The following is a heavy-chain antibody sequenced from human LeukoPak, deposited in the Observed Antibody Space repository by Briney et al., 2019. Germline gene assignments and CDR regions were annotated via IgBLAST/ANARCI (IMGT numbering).Heavy chain of an antibody. J-gene: IGHJ4*02. V-gene: IGHV1-18*01. CDR1: GYTFTNYG. Sequence: ASVKVSCKASGYTFTNYGITWVRQAPGQGLEWVGWINANNGNTNYAQNLQGRVTMTRDTSTSTAYMELRSLRSDDTAVYYCARGPIAAAGDFWGQGTLVTVSS. D-gene: IGHD6-13*01. CDR3: ARGPIAAAGDF. CDR2: INANNGNT.